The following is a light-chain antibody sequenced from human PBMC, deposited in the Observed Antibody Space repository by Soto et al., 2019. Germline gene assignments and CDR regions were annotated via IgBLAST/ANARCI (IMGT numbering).Light chain of an antibody. CDR3: QQYDNLPIT. CDR2: DAS. V-gene: IGKV1-33*01. J-gene: IGKJ5*01. CDR1: PDISNY. Sequence: DIQMTQSPSSLSASVGDRVTITCQASPDISNYLNWYQQKPGQAPKLLIYDASNLETGVPSRFSGSGSGTDFTFTISSLQPEDIATYYCQQYDNLPITFGQGTRLEIK.